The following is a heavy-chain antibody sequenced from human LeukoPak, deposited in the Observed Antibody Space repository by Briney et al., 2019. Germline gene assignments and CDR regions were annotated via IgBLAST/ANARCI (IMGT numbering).Heavy chain of an antibody. CDR1: GFTFGSYW. CDR2: ISDDGSKK. V-gene: IGHV3-30*18. CDR3: ANKREPNGFDY. D-gene: IGHD1-14*01. J-gene: IGHJ4*02. Sequence: GGSLRLSCAASGFTFGSYWMNWARQAPGQGLEWVAIISDDGSKKFYADSVKGRFTISRDNSRNTLYLQMNSLRAEDTAVYYCANKREPNGFDYWGQGTLVTVSS.